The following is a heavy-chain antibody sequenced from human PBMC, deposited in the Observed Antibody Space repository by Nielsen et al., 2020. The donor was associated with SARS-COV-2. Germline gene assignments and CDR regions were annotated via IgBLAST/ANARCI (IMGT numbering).Heavy chain of an antibody. D-gene: IGHD3-10*01. J-gene: IGHJ6*02. Sequence: SSVKVSCKASGGTFSSYAISWVRQAPGQGLEWMGRIIPILGIANYAQKFQGRVTITADKSTSTAYMELSSLRSEDTAVYYCAAGWGDYGSGSHYYYYGMDVWGQGTTVTVSS. V-gene: IGHV1-69*04. CDR2: IIPILGIA. CDR1: GGTFSSYA. CDR3: AAGWGDYGSGSHYYYYGMDV.